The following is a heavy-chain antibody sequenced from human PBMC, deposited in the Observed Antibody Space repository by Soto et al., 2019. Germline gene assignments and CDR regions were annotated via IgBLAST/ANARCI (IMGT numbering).Heavy chain of an antibody. D-gene: IGHD2-15*01. CDR1: GFIFNNFG. V-gene: IGHV3-30*18. Sequence: ESGGGVVQPGRSLRLTCAVSGFIFNNFGMHWVRRAPGKGLEWVASVSSDGTKKYFTESVRGRFIISRDTARKTLYLQMTGLRTGDTAVYYCAKDFLGSSNTFDIWGRGTVVIVSS. J-gene: IGHJ3*02. CDR3: AKDFLGSSNTFDI. CDR2: VSSDGTKK.